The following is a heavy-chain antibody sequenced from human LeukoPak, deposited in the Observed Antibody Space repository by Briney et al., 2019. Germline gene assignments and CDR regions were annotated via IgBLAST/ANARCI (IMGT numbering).Heavy chain of an antibody. D-gene: IGHD3-22*01. Sequence: PSETLSLTCTVSGGSISSYYWSWIRQPPGKGLEWIGRIYTSGSTNYNPSLKSRVTMSVDTSKNQFSLKLSSVTAAGTAVYYCARDHYDSSGYRVYYYMDVWGKGTTVTVSS. J-gene: IGHJ6*03. CDR3: ARDHYDSSGYRVYYYMDV. CDR1: GGSISSYY. V-gene: IGHV4-4*07. CDR2: IYTSGST.